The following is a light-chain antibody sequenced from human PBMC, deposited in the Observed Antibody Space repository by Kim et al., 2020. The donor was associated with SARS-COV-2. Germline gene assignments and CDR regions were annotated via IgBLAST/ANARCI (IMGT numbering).Light chain of an antibody. J-gene: IGKJ4*01. Sequence: LYPGERASLSCRASQSVRTSFLAWYQQKPGQAPRLLIYDASSMASGIADRFSGRGSGTDFTLTISRLQPEDSAVYYCQQYGDLPLTFGGGTKVEI. V-gene: IGKV3-20*01. CDR3: QQYGDLPLT. CDR1: QSVRTSF. CDR2: DAS.